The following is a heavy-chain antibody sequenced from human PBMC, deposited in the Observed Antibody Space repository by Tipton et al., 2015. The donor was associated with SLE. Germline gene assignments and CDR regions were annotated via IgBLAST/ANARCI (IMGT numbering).Heavy chain of an antibody. CDR2: ISYSGST. Sequence: LRLSCTVSGDSITSDYWTWIRQPPGKGLEWIGYISYSGSTNYNPSVRSQVSISLDTSKNQFSLKVKSVTTADTAVYYCARMRGGYNAHHWGQGTLVTVSS. J-gene: IGHJ5*02. V-gene: IGHV4-59*01. CDR1: GDSITSDY. CDR3: ARMRGGYNAHH. D-gene: IGHD5-24*01.